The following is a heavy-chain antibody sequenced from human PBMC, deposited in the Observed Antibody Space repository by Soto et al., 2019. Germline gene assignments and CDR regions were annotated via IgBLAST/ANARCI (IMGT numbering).Heavy chain of an antibody. CDR2: IYYSGST. J-gene: IGHJ4*02. CDR1: GGSISSSSYY. V-gene: IGHV4-39*01. D-gene: IGHD2-21*02. CDR3: ASGPLHIVVVTATQQFDY. Sequence: SETLSLTCTVSGGSISSSSYYWGWIRQPPGKGLEWIGSIYYSGSTYYNPSLKSRVTISVDTSKNQFSLKLSSVTAADTAVYYCASGPLHIVVVTATQQFDYWGQGTLVTVSS.